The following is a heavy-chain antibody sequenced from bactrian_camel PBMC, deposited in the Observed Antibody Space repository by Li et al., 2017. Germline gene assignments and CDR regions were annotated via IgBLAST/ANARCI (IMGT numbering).Heavy chain of an antibody. CDR1: GYTYSTYC. V-gene: IGHV3S9*01. CDR3: AAEHPRRALGLLRCGDDYAY. CDR2: IDGVVST. D-gene: IGHD1*01. J-gene: IGHJ4*01. Sequence: HVQLVESGGGSVQAGGSLRLSCAASGYTYSTYCMGWARQAPGKEREGVAVIDGVVSTVYADSVKGRFTISQDNAKNTLYLQMGSLQPEDTAMFYCAAEHPRRALGLLRCGDDYAYWGRGTQVTVS.